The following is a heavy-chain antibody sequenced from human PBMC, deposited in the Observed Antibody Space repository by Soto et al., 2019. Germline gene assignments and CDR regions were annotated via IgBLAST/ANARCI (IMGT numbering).Heavy chain of an antibody. D-gene: IGHD3-3*01. V-gene: IGHV1-69*13. J-gene: IGHJ6*02. CDR2: IIPIFGTA. CDR3: ARDPATYYDFWSGYSYYYYYGMDV. CDR1: GGTFSSYA. Sequence: SVKVSCKASGGTFSSYAISWVRQAPGQGLEWMGGIIPIFGTANYAQKFQGRVTITADESTSTAYMELSSLRSEDTAVYYCARDPATYYDFWSGYSYYYYYGMDVWGQGTTVTVSS.